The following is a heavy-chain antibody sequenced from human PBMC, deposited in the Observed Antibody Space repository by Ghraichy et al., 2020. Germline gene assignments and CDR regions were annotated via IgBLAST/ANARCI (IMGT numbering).Heavy chain of an antibody. CDR2: ISAYNGNT. J-gene: IGHJ3*02. V-gene: IGHV1-18*04. D-gene: IGHD3-16*02. Sequence: ASVKVSCKASGYTFTSYGISWVRQAPGQGLEWMGWISAYNGNTNYAQKLQGRVTMTTDTSTSTAYMELRSLRSDDTAVYYCARMNYDYVWGSYRFDAFDIWGQGTMVTVSS. CDR3: ARMNYDYVWGSYRFDAFDI. CDR1: GYTFTSYG.